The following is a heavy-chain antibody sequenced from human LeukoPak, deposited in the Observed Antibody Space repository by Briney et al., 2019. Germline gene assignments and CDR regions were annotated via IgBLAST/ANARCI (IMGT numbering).Heavy chain of an antibody. D-gene: IGHD4-17*01. CDR2: IIPILGIA. Sequence: SSVKVSCKASGGTFSSYTISWVRPAPGQGLEWMGRIIPILGIANYAQKFQGRVTITADKSTSTAYMEQRSLRAEDTAVYYCARAMTTVTINLFTRWGQGTLVT. J-gene: IGHJ4*02. CDR3: ARAMTTVTINLFTR. CDR1: GGTFSSYT. V-gene: IGHV1-69*02.